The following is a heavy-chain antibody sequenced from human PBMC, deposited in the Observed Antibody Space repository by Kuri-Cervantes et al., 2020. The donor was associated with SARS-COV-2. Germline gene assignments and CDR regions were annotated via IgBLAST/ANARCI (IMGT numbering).Heavy chain of an antibody. J-gene: IGHJ4*02. Sequence: GESLKISCAASGFSFSTNVMAWVRQAPGKGLEWVSTMSGSGASTHYADSVKGRFTIYRDNSKNMLYLQMYSLRAEDTAVYYCAKTSGYNYYFAYWGQGSLVTVSS. D-gene: IGHD5-24*01. V-gene: IGHV3-23*01. CDR3: AKTSGYNYYFAY. CDR1: GFSFSTNV. CDR2: MSGSGAST.